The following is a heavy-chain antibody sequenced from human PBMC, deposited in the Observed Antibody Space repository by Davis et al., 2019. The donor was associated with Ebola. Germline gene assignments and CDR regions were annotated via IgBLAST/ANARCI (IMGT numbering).Heavy chain of an antibody. CDR2: IIPIFGTA. V-gene: IGHV1-69*13. CDR3: AREDCSGGSCFDY. D-gene: IGHD2-15*01. CDR1: GGTFSSYA. J-gene: IGHJ4*02. Sequence: SVKVSCKASGGTFSSYAVSWVRQAPGQGLEWMGGIIPIFGTANYAQKFQGRVTITADESTSTAYMELSSLRSEDTAVYYCAREDCSGGSCFDYWGQGTLVTVSS.